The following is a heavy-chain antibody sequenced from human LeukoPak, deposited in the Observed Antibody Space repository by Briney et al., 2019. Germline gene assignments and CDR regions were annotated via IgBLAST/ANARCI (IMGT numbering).Heavy chain of an antibody. D-gene: IGHD5-18*01. CDR2: ISSSSSYI. J-gene: IGHJ4*02. Sequence: GGSLRLSCAASGFTFSSYSMNWVRQAPGKGLEWVSSISSSSSYIYYADSVKGRFTISRDNAKNSLYLQMNSLRAEDTAVYYCARDPCTAMVYGGLLDYWGQGTLVTVSS. V-gene: IGHV3-21*01. CDR3: ARDPCTAMVYGGLLDY. CDR1: GFTFSSYS.